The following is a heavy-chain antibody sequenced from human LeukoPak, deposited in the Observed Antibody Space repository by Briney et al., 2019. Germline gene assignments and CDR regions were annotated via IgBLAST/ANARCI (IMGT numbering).Heavy chain of an antibody. CDR2: ISPSGGST. CDR1: GYTFTSNY. J-gene: IGHJ4*02. CDR3: ARDRDVYLPDY. Sequence: ASVKVSCKAFGYTFTSNYMHWVRQAPGQGLEWMGIISPSGGSTTYAQKFQGRVTMTRDISTSTVYMELSSLRSEDTAVYYCARDRDVYLPDYWGQGTLVTVSS. D-gene: IGHD5-24*01. V-gene: IGHV1-46*01.